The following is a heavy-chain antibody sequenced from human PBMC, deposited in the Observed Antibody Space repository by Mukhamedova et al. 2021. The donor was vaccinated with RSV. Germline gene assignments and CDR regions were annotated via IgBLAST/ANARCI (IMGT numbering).Heavy chain of an antibody. J-gene: IGHJ4*02. D-gene: IGHD5-18*01. Sequence: EYAASVKGRFTISSDDSKSIAYLQMNSLKTEDTAVYYCTREDSGYSYGYEGAYFDYLGQGTLVTVSS. V-gene: IGHV3-49*02. CDR3: TREDSGYSYGYEGAYFDY.